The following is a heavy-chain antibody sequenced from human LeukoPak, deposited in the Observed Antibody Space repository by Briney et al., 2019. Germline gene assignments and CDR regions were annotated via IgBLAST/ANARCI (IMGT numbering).Heavy chain of an antibody. D-gene: IGHD6-6*01. CDR3: ASIQYSSSSIPQPDY. V-gene: IGHV3-21*01. J-gene: IGHJ4*02. CDR2: ISSSSSYI. CDR1: GFTFSSYS. Sequence: PGGSLRLSCAASGFTFSSYSMNWVRQAPGKGLEWVSSISSSSSYIYYADSVKGRFTISRDNAKNSLYLQMNSLRAEDTAVYYYASIQYSSSSIPQPDYWGQGTLVTVSS.